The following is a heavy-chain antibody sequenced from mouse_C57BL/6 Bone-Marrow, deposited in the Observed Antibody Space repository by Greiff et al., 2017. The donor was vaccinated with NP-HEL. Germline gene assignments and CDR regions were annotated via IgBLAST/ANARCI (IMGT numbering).Heavy chain of an antibody. CDR2: ISDGGSYT. Sequence: EVMLVESGGGLVKPGGSLKLSCAASGFTFSSYAMTWVRQTPEKRLEWVAIISDGGSYTYYPENVKGRFTISRDNAKNNLYLQMSHLKSEDTAVYYCARTSLYYYAMGYWGQGTAGTVSS. J-gene: IGHJ4*01. CDR1: GFTFSSYA. CDR3: ARTSLYYYAMGY. V-gene: IGHV5-4*03. D-gene: IGHD6-1*01.